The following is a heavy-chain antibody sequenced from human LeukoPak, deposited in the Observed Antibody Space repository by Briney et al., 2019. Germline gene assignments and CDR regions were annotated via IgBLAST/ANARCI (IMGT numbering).Heavy chain of an antibody. CDR1: GGSISSYY. CDR2: IYTSGST. Sequence: SETLSLTCTVSGGSISSYYWSWIRQPAGKGLEWIGRIYTSGSTNYNPSLKSRVTMSVDTSKNQFSLKLSSVTAADTAVYYCARSIQLWLPDWYFDLWGRGTLVTVSS. CDR3: ARSIQLWLPDWYFDL. D-gene: IGHD5-18*01. J-gene: IGHJ2*01. V-gene: IGHV4-4*07.